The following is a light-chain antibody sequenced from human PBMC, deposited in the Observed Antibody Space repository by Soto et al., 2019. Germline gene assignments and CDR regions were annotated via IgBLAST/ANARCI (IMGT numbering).Light chain of an antibody. V-gene: IGKV1-39*01. CDR1: QSISTY. Sequence: DIQMTQSPSSLSASVGDRVTITCRASQSISTYLNWYQKKPGKAPKLLIYAASTLQCGVPSRFSGSGSGTDFTLTIYSLRPEDFATYFCQRSDGNWAFVQGSKVDIK. J-gene: IGKJ1*01. CDR2: AAS. CDR3: QRSDGNWA.